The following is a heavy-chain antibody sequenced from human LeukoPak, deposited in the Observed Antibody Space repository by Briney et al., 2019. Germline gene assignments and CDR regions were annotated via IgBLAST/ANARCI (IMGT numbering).Heavy chain of an antibody. Sequence: ASVKVSCKASGYTFTGYYMHWVRQAPGQGLEWMGWINPNSGGTNYTQKFQGRVTMTRDTSISTAYMELSRLRSDDTAVYYCAKGRNTAMVSAFDIWGQGTMVTVSS. CDR3: AKGRNTAMVSAFDI. CDR1: GYTFTGYY. V-gene: IGHV1-2*02. D-gene: IGHD5-18*01. J-gene: IGHJ3*02. CDR2: INPNSGGT.